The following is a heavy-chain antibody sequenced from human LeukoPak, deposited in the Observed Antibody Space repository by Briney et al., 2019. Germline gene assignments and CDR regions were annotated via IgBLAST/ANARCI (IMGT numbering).Heavy chain of an antibody. CDR3: ARDGYYYDSSGYDAFDI. CDR2: ISGSGGST. V-gene: IGHV3-23*01. D-gene: IGHD3-22*01. Sequence: PGGSLRLSCAASGFTFSSYAMSWVRQAPGKGLEWVSAISGSGGSTYYADSVKGRFTISRDNSKNTLYLQMNSLRAEDTAVYYCARDGYYYDSSGYDAFDIWGQGTMVTVSS. J-gene: IGHJ3*02. CDR1: GFTFSSYA.